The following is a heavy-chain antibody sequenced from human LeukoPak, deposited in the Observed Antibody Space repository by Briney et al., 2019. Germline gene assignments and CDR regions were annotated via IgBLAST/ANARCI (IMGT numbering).Heavy chain of an antibody. CDR2: ISGSGGST. J-gene: IGHJ4*02. D-gene: IGHD3-3*01. V-gene: IGHV3-23*01. CDR3: AKPQPGYDFGSGYDYFDY. CDR1: GFTFSSYA. Sequence: GGSLRLSCAASGFTFSSYAMSWVRQAPGKGLEWVSAISGSGGSTYYADSVKGRFTISRDNSKNTLYLQMNSPRAEDTAVYYCAKPQPGYDFGSGYDYFDYWGQGTLVTVSS.